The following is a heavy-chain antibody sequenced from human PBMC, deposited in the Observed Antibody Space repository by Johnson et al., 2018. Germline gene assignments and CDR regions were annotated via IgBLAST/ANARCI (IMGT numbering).Heavy chain of an antibody. CDR3: ARERMYYDRSNAFDI. CDR2: IYSGGST. J-gene: IGHJ3*02. V-gene: IGHV3-53*01. D-gene: IGHD3-22*01. Sequence: VQLVQSGGGLIQPGGSLRLSCAASGFTVSSNYMSWVRQAPGKGLEWVSVIYSGGSTYYADSVKGRFTISRDNSKNTLYLQMNSLGAEDTAGYYGARERMYYDRSNAFDIWGQGPMVTVSS. CDR1: GFTVSSNY.